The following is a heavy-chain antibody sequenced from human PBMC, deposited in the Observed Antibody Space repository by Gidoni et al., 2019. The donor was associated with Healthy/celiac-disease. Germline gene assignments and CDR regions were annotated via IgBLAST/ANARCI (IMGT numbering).Heavy chain of an antibody. CDR1: GSTFTSYA. J-gene: IGHJ4*02. Sequence: QVQLVQSGAEVKKPGASVKVSCKASGSTFTSYAMHWVRQAPGQRLEWMGWINAGNGNTKYSQKFQGRVTITRDTSASTAYMELSSLRSEDTAVYYCARGASSGWYAFFDYWGQGTLVTVSS. V-gene: IGHV1-3*01. D-gene: IGHD6-19*01. CDR2: INAGNGNT. CDR3: ARGASSGWYAFFDY.